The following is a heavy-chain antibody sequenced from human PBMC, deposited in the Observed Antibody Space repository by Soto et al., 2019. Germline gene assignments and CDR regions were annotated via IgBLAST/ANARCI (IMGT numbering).Heavy chain of an antibody. V-gene: IGHV1-18*01. D-gene: IGHD3-10*01. J-gene: IGHJ4*02. Sequence: QVQLVQSGAEVKKPGASVKVSCKASGYTFTSYGISWVRQAPGQGLEWMGWINPYNGNTNYAQKLQGRVTMTTDTATNAAYMELRSLRSDATAVYYCARDWLGIDYWGQGTLVTVSS. CDR2: INPYNGNT. CDR1: GYTFTSYG. CDR3: ARDWLGIDY.